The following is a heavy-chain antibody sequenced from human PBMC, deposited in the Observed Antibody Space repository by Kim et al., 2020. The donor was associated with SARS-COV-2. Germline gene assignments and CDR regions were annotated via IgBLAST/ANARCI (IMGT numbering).Heavy chain of an antibody. J-gene: IGHJ4*02. CDR3: TTVMVRREYYFDY. V-gene: IGHV3-15*01. Sequence: YAAPVKGRFTISRDDSKNTLYLQMNSLKTEDTAVYYCTTVMVRREYYFDYWGQGTLVTVSS. D-gene: IGHD3-10*01.